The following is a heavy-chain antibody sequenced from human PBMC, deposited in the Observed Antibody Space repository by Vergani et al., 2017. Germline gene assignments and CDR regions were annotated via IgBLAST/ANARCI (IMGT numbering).Heavy chain of an antibody. CDR3: ARDLISGIAARPRYAFDI. CDR2: NYYSGST. CDR1: GGSISSSSYY. V-gene: IGHV4-39*07. Sequence: QLQLQESGPGLVKPSETLSLTCTVSGGSISSSSYYWGWIRQPPGKGLEWIGSNYYSGSTYYNPSLKSRVTISVDTSKNQFSLKLSSVTAADTAVYYCARDLISGIAARPRYAFDIWGQGTMVTVSS. D-gene: IGHD6-6*01. J-gene: IGHJ3*02.